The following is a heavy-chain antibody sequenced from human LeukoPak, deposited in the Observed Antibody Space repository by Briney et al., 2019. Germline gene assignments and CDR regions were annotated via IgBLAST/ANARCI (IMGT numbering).Heavy chain of an antibody. Sequence: RSSQTLSLTCSVSGGSINGGSYYWSWIRQPAGKPLEWIGHIFTTGSTSYNPSLRTRVTISEDSSKDQFSLNLKSVTAADTAVYYCASLDYVWGRPRAEYFQHWGQGTLVTVSS. J-gene: IGHJ1*01. CDR2: IFTTGST. CDR1: GGSINGGSYY. V-gene: IGHV4-61*09. CDR3: ASLDYVWGRPRAEYFQH. D-gene: IGHD3-16*01.